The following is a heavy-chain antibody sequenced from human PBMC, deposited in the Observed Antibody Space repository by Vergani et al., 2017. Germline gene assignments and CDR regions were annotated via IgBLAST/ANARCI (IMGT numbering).Heavy chain of an antibody. CDR1: GFTFSSYA. V-gene: IGHV3-30*18. D-gene: IGHD3-10*01. Sequence: VQLLESGGGLVQPGGSLRLSCAASGFTFSSYAMSWVRQAPGKGLEWVAVISYDGSNKYYADSVKGRFTISRDNSKNTLYLQMNSLRAEDTAVYYCAKDCYYGSGSRRGNGMDVWGQGTTVTVSS. CDR2: ISYDGSNK. CDR3: AKDCYYGSGSRRGNGMDV. J-gene: IGHJ6*02.